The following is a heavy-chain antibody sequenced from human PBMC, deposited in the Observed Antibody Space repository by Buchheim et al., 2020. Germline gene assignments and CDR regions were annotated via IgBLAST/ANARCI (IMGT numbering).Heavy chain of an antibody. CDR3: ASLGARSTFDY. V-gene: IGHV4-30-2*01. CDR2: IYHSGST. J-gene: IGHJ4*02. D-gene: IGHD6-13*01. CDR1: GGSISSGGHS. Sequence: QVQLQESGPGLVKPSETLSLTCTVSGGSISSGGHSWSWIRQPPGKGLEWIGYIYHSGSTSYNPSLKSRVTISLDRSKNQFSLNLGSVTAADTAVYYCASLGARSTFDYWGQGSL.